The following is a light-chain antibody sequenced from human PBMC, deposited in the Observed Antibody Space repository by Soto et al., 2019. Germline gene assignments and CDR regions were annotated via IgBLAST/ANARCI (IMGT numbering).Light chain of an antibody. CDR1: SSNIGNNA. CDR3: AAWDDSLNAVV. J-gene: IGLJ2*01. CDR2: YDD. Sequence: QAVVTQPPSVSEAPRRRVTISCSGSSSNIGNNAVNWYQQLPGKAPKLLIYYDDLLPSGVSDRFSGSKSGTSASLAISGLQSEDEADYYCAAWDDSLNAVVFGGGTKLTVL. V-gene: IGLV1-36*01.